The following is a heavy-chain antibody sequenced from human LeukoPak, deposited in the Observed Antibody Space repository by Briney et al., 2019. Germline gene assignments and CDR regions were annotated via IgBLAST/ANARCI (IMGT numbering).Heavy chain of an antibody. V-gene: IGHV4-59*01. D-gene: IGHD1-26*01. CDR2: IYYSGST. Sequence: KPSETLSLTCTVSGGSISSYYWSWIRQPPGKGLEWIGYIYYSGSTNYNPSLKSRVTISVDTSKNQFSLKLSSVTAADTAVYYCASVRAGLDYWGQGTLVTVSS. CDR3: ASVRAGLDY. J-gene: IGHJ4*02. CDR1: GGSISSYY.